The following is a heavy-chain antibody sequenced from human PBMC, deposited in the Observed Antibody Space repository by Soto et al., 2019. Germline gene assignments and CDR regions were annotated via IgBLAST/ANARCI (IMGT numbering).Heavy chain of an antibody. CDR1: GFTFDDYG. V-gene: IGHV3-20*04. J-gene: IGHJ6*02. CDR2: INWNGGST. CDR3: ARYYYYDSSGDPFYYYGMDV. D-gene: IGHD3-22*01. Sequence: GGSLRLSCAASGFTFDDYGMSWVRQAPGKGLEWVSGINWNGGSTGYADSVKGRFTISRDNAKNSLYLQMNSLRAEDTALYYCARYYYYDSSGDPFYYYGMDVWGQGTTVTVSS.